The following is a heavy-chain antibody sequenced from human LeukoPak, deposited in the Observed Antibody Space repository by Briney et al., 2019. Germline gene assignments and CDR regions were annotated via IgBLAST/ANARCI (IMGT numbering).Heavy chain of an antibody. V-gene: IGHV1-2*02. Sequence: ASVKVSCKASGYTFTGYYMHWVRQAPGQGLEWMGWINPNSGGTNYAQKFQGRVTMTRDTSISTAYMEPSRLRSDDTAVYYFASRSSIADRRMFDYWGQGTLVTVSS. CDR3: ASRSSIADRRMFDY. D-gene: IGHD6-6*01. CDR2: INPNSGGT. CDR1: GYTFTGYY. J-gene: IGHJ4*02.